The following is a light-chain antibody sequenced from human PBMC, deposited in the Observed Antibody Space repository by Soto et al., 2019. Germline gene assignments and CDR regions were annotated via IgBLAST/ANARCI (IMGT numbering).Light chain of an antibody. Sequence: AIRMTQSPSSFSASTGDRVTITCRASQGISSYLAWYQQKPGKAPKLLIYTASTLQSGVPSRFSGSGSGTDFTLTISFLQSEDFATYYCQQYYSYPYTFCQGTKLEIK. V-gene: IGKV1-8*01. J-gene: IGKJ2*01. CDR2: TAS. CDR3: QQYYSYPYT. CDR1: QGISSY.